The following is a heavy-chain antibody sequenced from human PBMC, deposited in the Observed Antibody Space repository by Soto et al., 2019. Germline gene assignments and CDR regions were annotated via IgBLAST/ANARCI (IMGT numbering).Heavy chain of an antibody. D-gene: IGHD3-3*01. CDR1: GFSFNSYR. Sequence: GSVRLSCAASGFSFNSYRMSWVRQAPGKGLEWLACVEEDGSDKYYVDSVKGRFTISRDNAKSSVYLQMNSLRAEDTAFYYCVRDKNDFWSGYPFDYWGQGTLVTVSS. J-gene: IGHJ4*02. CDR3: VRDKNDFWSGYPFDY. CDR2: VEEDGSDK. V-gene: IGHV3-7*01.